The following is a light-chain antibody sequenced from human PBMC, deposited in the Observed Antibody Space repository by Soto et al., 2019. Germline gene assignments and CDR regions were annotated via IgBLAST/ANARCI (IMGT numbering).Light chain of an antibody. CDR3: QQRGNWPWT. CDR1: QSVSSY. V-gene: IGKV3-11*01. CDR2: DAS. Sequence: EIVLTQSPATLSLSPGERATLSCRASQSVSSYLAWYQQKPGQAPRLLIYDASNRATGIPARFSGSGSGTDFTLTTTSLEPEVFAVYYCQQRGNWPWTFGQGTKVEIK. J-gene: IGKJ1*01.